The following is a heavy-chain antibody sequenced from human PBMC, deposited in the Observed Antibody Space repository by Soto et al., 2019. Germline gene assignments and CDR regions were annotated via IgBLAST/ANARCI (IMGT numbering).Heavy chain of an antibody. CDR3: ARTPGIAVAGTGWFDP. CDR2: ISAYNGNT. J-gene: IGHJ5*02. D-gene: IGHD6-19*01. Sequence: ASVKVSCKASGYTFTSYGISWVRQAPGQGLEWMGWISAYNGNTNYAQTLQGRVTMTTDTSTSTAYMELRSLRSDDTAVYYCARTPGIAVAGTGWFDPWGQGTLVTVSS. V-gene: IGHV1-18*01. CDR1: GYTFTSYG.